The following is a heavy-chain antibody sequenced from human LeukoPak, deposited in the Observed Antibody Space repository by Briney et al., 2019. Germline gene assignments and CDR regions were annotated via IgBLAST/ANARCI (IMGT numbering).Heavy chain of an antibody. V-gene: IGHV4-34*01. J-gene: IGHJ3*02. CDR1: GGSFSGYY. D-gene: IGHD1-26*01. CDR3: ARGEPIVGAPVEDAFDI. CDR2: INHSGST. Sequence: TPSETLSLTCAVYGGSFSGYYWSWIRQPPGKGLEWIGEINHSGSTNYNPSLKSRVTISVDTSKNQFSLKVSSVTAADAAVYYCARGEPIVGAPVEDAFDIWGQGTMVTVSS.